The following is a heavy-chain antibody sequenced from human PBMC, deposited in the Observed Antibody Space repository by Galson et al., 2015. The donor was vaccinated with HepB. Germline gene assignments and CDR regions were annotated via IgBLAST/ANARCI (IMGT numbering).Heavy chain of an antibody. Sequence: SLRLSCAASGFTFSSYGMHWVRQAPGKGLEWVAVIWYDAINKYYSDSVKGRFTISRDNSKNTLYLQMNSLRAEDTAVYYCAKATFPDDFGSLIAEGGIDSWGQGALVTVSS. CDR3: AKATFPDDFGSLIAEGGIDS. J-gene: IGHJ4*02. D-gene: IGHD6-13*01. CDR1: GFTFSSYG. V-gene: IGHV3-33*06. CDR2: IWYDAINK.